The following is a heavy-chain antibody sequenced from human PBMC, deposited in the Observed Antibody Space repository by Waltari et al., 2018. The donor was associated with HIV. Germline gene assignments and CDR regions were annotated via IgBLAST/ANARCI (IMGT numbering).Heavy chain of an antibody. Sequence: QLQLQESGPGLVTPSETLSLTCTVPGGSTSSSSSYWGWIRQPPGKGLEWIGSIYYSGSTYYNPSLKSRVTISVDTSKNQFSLKLSSVTAADTAVYYCARRGVGGYSSSSAIDYWGQGTLVTVSS. CDR2: IYYSGST. D-gene: IGHD6-6*01. CDR1: GGSTSSSSSY. CDR3: ARRGVGGYSSSSAIDY. J-gene: IGHJ4*02. V-gene: IGHV4-39*01.